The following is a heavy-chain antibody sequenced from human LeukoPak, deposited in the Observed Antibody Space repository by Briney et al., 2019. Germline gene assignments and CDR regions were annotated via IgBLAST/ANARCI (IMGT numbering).Heavy chain of an antibody. J-gene: IGHJ6*02. CDR2: IYPGDSDT. V-gene: IGHV5-51*01. Sequence: GESLQISCQGSGYSFTTCWIGWVRQMPGKGLAWMGIIYPGDSDTRYCPSFQGQVTISADKSISTAYLQWSSLKASDTAIYYCARLSTYYYGMDVWGQGTTVTVSS. CDR3: ARLSTYYYGMDV. CDR1: GYSFTTCW.